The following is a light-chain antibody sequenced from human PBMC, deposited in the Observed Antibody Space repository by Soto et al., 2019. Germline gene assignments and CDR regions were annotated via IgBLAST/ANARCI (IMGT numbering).Light chain of an antibody. Sequence: DIQMTQSPSFLSASVGDRVTITCLASQSIGKHLNWYQQKPGKAPKFLIYGASTLQSGVPSRFTGSGSGTDFTLTVNSLQAEDFATYYCQQGYSSPATFGQGTRLEIK. CDR1: QSIGKH. CDR2: GAS. V-gene: IGKV1-39*01. CDR3: QQGYSSPAT. J-gene: IGKJ5*01.